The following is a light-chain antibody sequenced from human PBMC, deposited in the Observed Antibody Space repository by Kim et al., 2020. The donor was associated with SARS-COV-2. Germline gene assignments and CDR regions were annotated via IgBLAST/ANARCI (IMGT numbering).Light chain of an antibody. J-gene: IGLJ3*02. CDR1: DFGDKS. V-gene: IGLV3-1*01. CDR3: QAWDSSAGGV. CDR2: QDT. Sequence: SYELTQPPSVSVSPGQTASITCSGDDFGDKSVHWYQQKPGQAPVLVIFQDTIRPSGIPERFSASNSGNTATLTISGTQARDEADFYCQAWDSSAGGVFG.